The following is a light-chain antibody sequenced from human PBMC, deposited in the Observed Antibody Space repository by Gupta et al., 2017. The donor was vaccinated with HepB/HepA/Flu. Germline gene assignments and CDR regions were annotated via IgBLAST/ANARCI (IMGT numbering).Light chain of an antibody. J-gene: IGKJ1*01. CDR2: AAS. CDR3: QQSDSTPRT. V-gene: IGKV1-39*01. CDR1: QTISTS. Sequence: DIQMTQSPSSLSASVGDRVSITCRARQTISTSLNWYQKKTGKAPMLLSYAASSLQSGLPSMFSGSGSVRDSILTICILQPEDLATYYCQQSDSTPRTSGQGTKVEIK.